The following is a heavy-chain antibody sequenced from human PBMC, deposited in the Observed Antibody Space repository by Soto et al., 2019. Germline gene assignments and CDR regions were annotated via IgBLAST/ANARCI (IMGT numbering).Heavy chain of an antibody. D-gene: IGHD1-26*01. CDR1: GGSLSSGDYY. CDR3: ARRWGPTFDF. CDR2: FYYTGSI. J-gene: IGHJ4*02. V-gene: IGHV4-61*08. Sequence: SETLSLTCTVSGGSLSSGDYYWSWIRQPPGKGLEWIGYFYYTGSINYNPSLKSQVTIFIDASKNQFSLRLSSVTAADTAVYYCARRWGPTFDFWGQGTLVTVSS.